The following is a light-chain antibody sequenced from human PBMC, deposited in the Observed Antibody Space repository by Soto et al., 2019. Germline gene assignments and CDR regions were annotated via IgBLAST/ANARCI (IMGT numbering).Light chain of an antibody. CDR2: GAI. Sequence: EMVLTQSPGALSLSPGERATLSCRASQRIDNNWLAWYQQNSGQAPRLLIYGAINWAAGITDRFSGSGSGTDFALTISGLEAADFAVNYCHQYGTTACSFGQATMVEVK. J-gene: IGKJ2*03. V-gene: IGKV3-20*01. CDR3: HQYGTTACS. CDR1: QRIDNNW.